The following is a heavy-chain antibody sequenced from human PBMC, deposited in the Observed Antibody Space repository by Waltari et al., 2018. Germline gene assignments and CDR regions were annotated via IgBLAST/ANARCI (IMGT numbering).Heavy chain of an antibody. J-gene: IGHJ4*02. CDR2: SRNKAQGYIT. D-gene: IGHD1-26*01. CDR1: GFTFSDHY. Sequence: EVQLVESGGGLVQPGGSLRLSCAISGFTFSDHYIDWVRQAPGKGLEWVGHSRNKAQGYITEYAASVKGRFIISRDDSKNSLYLQMDSLKTEDTAMYYCSSRHSGSSDYWGQGTLVTVSS. V-gene: IGHV3-72*01. CDR3: SSRHSGSSDY.